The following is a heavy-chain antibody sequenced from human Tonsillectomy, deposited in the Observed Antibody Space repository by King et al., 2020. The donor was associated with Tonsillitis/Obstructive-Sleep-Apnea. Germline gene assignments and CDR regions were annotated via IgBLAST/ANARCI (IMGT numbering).Heavy chain of an antibody. J-gene: IGHJ6*03. D-gene: IGHD3-22*01. V-gene: IGHV3-23*04. CDR3: AKNYYDSSGPRYFYYYMDV. CDR2: IGSSGGST. Sequence: VQLVESGGGLVQPGGSLRLSCAASGFTFNTYAMSWVRQAPGKGLEWVSAIGSSGGSTYYADSVKGRFTISRDNSKNTLYLQMNSLRAEDTAVYYCAKNYYDSSGPRYFYYYMDVWGRGTTVTVSS. CDR1: GFTFNTYA.